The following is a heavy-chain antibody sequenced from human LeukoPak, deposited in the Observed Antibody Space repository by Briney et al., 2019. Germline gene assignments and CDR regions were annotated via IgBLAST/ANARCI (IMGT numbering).Heavy chain of an antibody. CDR2: INHSGST. CDR3: ARNSHYYDSSGFNY. D-gene: IGHD3-22*01. CDR1: GGSFSAYY. V-gene: IGHV4-34*01. J-gene: IGHJ4*02. Sequence: SETLSLTCAVYGGSFSAYYWSWIRQPPGKGLEWIGEINHSGSTNYNPSLKSRVTISVDTSKNQFSLKLSSVTAADTAVHYCARNSHYYDSSGFNYWGQGSLVTVSS.